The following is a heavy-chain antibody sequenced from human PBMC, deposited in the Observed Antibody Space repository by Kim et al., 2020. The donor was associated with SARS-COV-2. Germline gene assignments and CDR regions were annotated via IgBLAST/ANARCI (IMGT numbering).Heavy chain of an antibody. J-gene: IGHJ5*02. D-gene: IGHD2-15*01. CDR3: ARGWSATGIDP. V-gene: IGHV1-3*01. Sequence: KYSQGFQGRVTITRDTSASTTYMELSSLRSEDTGIYYCARGWSATGIDPWGQGTLVTVSS.